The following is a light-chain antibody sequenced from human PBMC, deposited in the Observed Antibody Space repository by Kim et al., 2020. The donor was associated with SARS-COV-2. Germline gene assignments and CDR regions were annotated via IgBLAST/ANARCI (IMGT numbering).Light chain of an antibody. CDR3: QQTNNFPYT. CDR1: QGISKW. J-gene: IGKJ2*01. CDR2: VAS. V-gene: IGKV1-12*01. Sequence: DIQMTQSPSSVSASVGDRVTITCRASQGISKWLAWYQQKPGTASKLLIYVASTLQSGVPSRFSGSGSGTDFTLPSSRRQRENFAVYYCQQTNNFPYTFGRGTKLEI.